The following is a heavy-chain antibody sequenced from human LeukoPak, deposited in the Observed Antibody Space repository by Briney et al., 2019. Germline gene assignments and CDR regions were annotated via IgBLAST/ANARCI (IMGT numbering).Heavy chain of an antibody. D-gene: IGHD2-15*01. CDR1: GGTFSSYA. J-gene: IGHJ3*02. CDR2: IIPIFGTA. CDR3: ARRRYCSGGSCYRGAFDI. Sequence: SVKVSCKASGGTFSSYAISWVRQAPGQGLEWMGGIIPIFGTANYAQKFQGRVTITADKSTSTAYMELSSLRAEDTAVYYCARRRYCSGGSCYRGAFDIWGQGTMVTVSS. V-gene: IGHV1-69*06.